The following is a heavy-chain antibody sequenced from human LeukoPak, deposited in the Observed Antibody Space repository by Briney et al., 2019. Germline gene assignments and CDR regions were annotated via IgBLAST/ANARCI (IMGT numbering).Heavy chain of an antibody. D-gene: IGHD3-3*02. CDR1: GGSFSGYY. Sequence: SETLSLTCAVYGGSFSGYYWSWICQPPGKGLEWIGEINHSGSTNYNPSLKSRVTISVDTSKNQFSLKLSSVTAADTAVYYCARGPPHYYWGQGTLVTVSS. CDR3: ARGPPHYY. CDR2: INHSGST. V-gene: IGHV4-34*01. J-gene: IGHJ4*02.